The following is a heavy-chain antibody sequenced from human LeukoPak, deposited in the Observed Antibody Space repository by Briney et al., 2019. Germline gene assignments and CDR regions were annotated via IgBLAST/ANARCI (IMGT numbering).Heavy chain of an antibody. CDR2: ISSSGSTI. Sequence: GGSLRLPCAASGFTFSSYEMNWVRQAPGKGLEWVSYISSSGSTIYYADSVKGRFTISRDNSKNTLYLQMNSLRAEDTALYYCAKRHSSSWYFWGQGTLVTVSS. CDR1: GFTFSSYE. J-gene: IGHJ4*02. V-gene: IGHV3-48*03. CDR3: AKRHSSSWYF. D-gene: IGHD6-13*01.